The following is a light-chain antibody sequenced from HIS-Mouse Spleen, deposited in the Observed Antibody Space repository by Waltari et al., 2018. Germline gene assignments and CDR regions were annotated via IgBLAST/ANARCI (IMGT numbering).Light chain of an antibody. Sequence: SYELTQPPSVSVSPGQTARITCSGDALPKKYAYWYPQKSGQAPVLVIYEDSKRPSGIPERSSGSSSRTTATLTISGAQVEDEADYYCYSTDSSGNHRVFGGGTKLTVL. J-gene: IGLJ2*01. CDR3: YSTDSSGNHRV. V-gene: IGLV3-10*01. CDR1: ALPKKY. CDR2: EDS.